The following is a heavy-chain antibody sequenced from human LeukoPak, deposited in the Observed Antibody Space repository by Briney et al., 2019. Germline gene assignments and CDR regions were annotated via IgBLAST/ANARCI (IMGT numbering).Heavy chain of an antibody. CDR3: ARDSTRILGLFDY. CDR1: GCTFGTYC. J-gene: IGHJ4*02. Sequence: GGSLRLSCASSGCTFGTYCWNWVRQAPGKGLEWVSYISSRSDSENYADSVNGRFTISRDNIRNLLYLQMNRLRAEDTAVYFCARDSTRILGLFDYWGQGTLVTISS. D-gene: IGHD2/OR15-2a*01. CDR2: ISSRSDSE. V-gene: IGHV3-48*01.